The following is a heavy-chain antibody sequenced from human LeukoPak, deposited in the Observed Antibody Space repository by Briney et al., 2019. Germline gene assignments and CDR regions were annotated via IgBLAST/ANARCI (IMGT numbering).Heavy chain of an antibody. D-gene: IGHD6-19*01. J-gene: IGHJ5*02. V-gene: IGHV4-59*01. CDR3: ARGVAVAAEIHSFDP. Sequence: PSETLSLTCTVSGCSISSYYWSWIRQPPGKGLEWIGYIYYSGSTNYNPSLKSRVTISVDTSKNQFSLKLSSVTAADTAVYYCARGVAVAAEIHSFDPWGQGTLVTVSS. CDR1: GCSISSYY. CDR2: IYYSGST.